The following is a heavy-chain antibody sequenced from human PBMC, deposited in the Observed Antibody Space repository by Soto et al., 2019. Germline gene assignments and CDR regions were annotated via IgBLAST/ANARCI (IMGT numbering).Heavy chain of an antibody. Sequence: EGQLLQSGGDLVQPGGSLRLSCAGSGLTLRSYAMTWIRQTPEKGLEWVSTISGRSAVPRYADFVNGRFTVSRDNSKNTVYLQLNSLRPDATAIYSCAKGGPFTAGFAPWGQGTLVTVSA. J-gene: IGHJ5*02. CDR3: AKGGPFTAGFAP. CDR1: GLTLRSYA. CDR2: ISGRSAVP. V-gene: IGHV3-23*01.